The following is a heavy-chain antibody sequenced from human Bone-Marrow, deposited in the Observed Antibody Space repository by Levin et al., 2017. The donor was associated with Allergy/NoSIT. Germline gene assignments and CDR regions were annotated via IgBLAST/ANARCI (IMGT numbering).Heavy chain of an antibody. CDR3: ARGVRVGNAGYYFDT. D-gene: IGHD4-23*01. CDR2: IYNSGTT. CDR1: GGSISSYW. Sequence: SETLSLTCTVSGGSISSYWWTWIRQPPGERLEWIGYIYNSGTTNNNPSLRSRVTISLDTSRNQISLKLTSVTAADAAVYYCARGVRVGNAGYYFDTWGQGTLVTVSS. J-gene: IGHJ4*02. V-gene: IGHV4-59*01.